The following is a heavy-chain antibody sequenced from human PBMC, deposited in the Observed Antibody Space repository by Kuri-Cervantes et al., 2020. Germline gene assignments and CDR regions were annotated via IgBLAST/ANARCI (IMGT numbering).Heavy chain of an antibody. J-gene: IGHJ6*02. CDR2: IYHSGST. CDR1: GYSISSGYY. CDR3: ARDPPYYYDSSGYSLDAGRYGMDV. Sequence: SETLSLTCTVSGYSISSGYYWGWIRQPPGKGLEWIGSIYHSGSTDYNPSLKSRVTISVDTSKNQFSLTLSSVTAADTALYHCARDPPYYYDSSGYSLDAGRYGMDVWGQGTTVTVSS. V-gene: IGHV4-38-2*02. D-gene: IGHD3-22*01.